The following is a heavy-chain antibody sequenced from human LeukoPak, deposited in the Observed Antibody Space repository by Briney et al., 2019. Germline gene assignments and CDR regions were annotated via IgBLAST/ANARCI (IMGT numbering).Heavy chain of an antibody. CDR1: GFIFSTYS. V-gene: IGHV3-48*04. CDR3: AREKGAFDI. J-gene: IGHJ3*02. CDR2: ITTTSSTI. Sequence: GGSLRLSCAASGFIFSTYSMNWVRQAPGKGLEWISYITTTSSTIYYADSVKGRFTISRDNAKNSLYLQMNSLRAEDTAVYYCAREKGAFDIWGQGTMVTVSS.